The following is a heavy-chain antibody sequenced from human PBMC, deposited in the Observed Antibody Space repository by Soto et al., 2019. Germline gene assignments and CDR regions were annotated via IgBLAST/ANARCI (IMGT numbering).Heavy chain of an antibody. CDR2: VSQTGGT. J-gene: IGHJ6*02. CDR3: ARAKAVSRRSLVRGIIRDTYYYPGLDV. D-gene: IGHD3-10*01. Sequence: SETLSLTCALYGESFSDYYLAWIRQPPGEGLEWIGEVSQTGGTKYTPSLKSRLTVSVDTSKKQLSLGLASVTAAVTAVYDCARAKAVSRRSLVRGIIRDTYYYPGLDVWGQGTTVTVS. CDR1: GESFSDYY. V-gene: IGHV4-34*01.